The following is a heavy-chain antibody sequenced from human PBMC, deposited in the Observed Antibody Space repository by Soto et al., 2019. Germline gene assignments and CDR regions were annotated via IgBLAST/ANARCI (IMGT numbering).Heavy chain of an antibody. J-gene: IGHJ3*02. Sequence: GALRLSCAASGFTFSSYGMHWVRQAPGKGLEWVAVISYDGSNKYYADSVKGRFTISRDNSKNTLYLQMNSLRAEDTAVYYCAKCIQVNWNYDAFHIWGQGTMVTVSS. CDR1: GFTFSSYG. CDR3: AKCIQVNWNYDAFHI. V-gene: IGHV3-30*18. D-gene: IGHD1-7*01. CDR2: ISYDGSNK.